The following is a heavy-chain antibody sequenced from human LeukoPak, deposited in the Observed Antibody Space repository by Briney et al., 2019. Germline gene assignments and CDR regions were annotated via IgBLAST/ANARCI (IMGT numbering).Heavy chain of an antibody. V-gene: IGHV1-69*04. CDR1: GGTFSSYA. J-gene: IGHJ3*02. Sequence: SVKVSCKASGGTFSSYAISWVRQAPGQGLEWMGRIIPILGIANYAQKFQGRVTITADKSTSTAYMELSSLRSEDTAVYYCARPLLWFGESRLDAFDIWGQGTMVTVSS. CDR2: IIPILGIA. D-gene: IGHD3-10*01. CDR3: ARPLLWFGESRLDAFDI.